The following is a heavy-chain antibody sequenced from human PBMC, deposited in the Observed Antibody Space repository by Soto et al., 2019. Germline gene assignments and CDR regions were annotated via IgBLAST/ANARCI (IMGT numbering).Heavy chain of an antibody. CDR1: GGSISSGGYY. J-gene: IGHJ5*02. CDR2: IYHSGDT. V-gene: IGHV4-31*03. CDR3: VRKTYYYGSRFDP. Sequence: SETLSLTCTVSGGSISSGGYYWSWIRQHPGKGLEWIGYIYHSGDTYYNPSLKSRVTISVDTSKNQFSLKLSSVTAAETAVYYCVRKTYYYGSRFDPCGQGTLVTVSS. D-gene: IGHD3-10*01.